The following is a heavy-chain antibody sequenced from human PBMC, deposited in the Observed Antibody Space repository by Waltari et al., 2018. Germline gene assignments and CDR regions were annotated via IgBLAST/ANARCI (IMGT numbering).Heavy chain of an antibody. CDR3: AREIYGGNSRPFDY. D-gene: IGHD2-21*02. J-gene: IGHJ4*02. CDR1: GGSMAHSF. CDR2: IYYIGNT. V-gene: IGHV4-59*01. Sequence: QVQLQESGPGLMKPSETLSLTCTVSGGSMAHSFWHWIRQPPGKGLKWIGYIYYIGNTDYNPALQSRVTISVDTSRSQFSLNLRSVTAADTAVYFCAREIYGGNSRPFDYWGQGTLVTVSS.